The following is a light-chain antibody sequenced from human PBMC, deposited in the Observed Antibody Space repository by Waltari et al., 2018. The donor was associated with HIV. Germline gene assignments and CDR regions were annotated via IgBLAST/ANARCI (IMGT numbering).Light chain of an antibody. CDR1: QNIKTL. V-gene: IGKV1-39*01. CDR2: GVS. J-gene: IGKJ5*01. CDR3: QQTYSVSIT. Sequence: QLTQSPSSLSASLGAKVTITCRASQNIKTLLNWYQLRPGKAPRLLIYGVSGLPTGVPSRFTGGGSGADFTLTINNLQPEDFASYFCQQTYSVSITFGPGTRVEI.